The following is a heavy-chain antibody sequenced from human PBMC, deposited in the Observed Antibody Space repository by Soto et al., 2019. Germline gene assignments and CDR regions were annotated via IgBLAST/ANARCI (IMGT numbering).Heavy chain of an antibody. V-gene: IGHV1-2*04. J-gene: IGHJ3*01. Sequence: ASVKVSCKAPRYTYTGNYMHWVRQEPGQGLVWMGWINPNSGDTHYAQKFQGWVTMTRDRSINTAFMELSALKSDDTAVYYCARLRGRGAADYYAFDFWGQGPMVTVS. CDR2: INPNSGDT. CDR1: RYTYTGNY. D-gene: IGHD3-10*01. CDR3: ARLRGRGAADYYAFDF.